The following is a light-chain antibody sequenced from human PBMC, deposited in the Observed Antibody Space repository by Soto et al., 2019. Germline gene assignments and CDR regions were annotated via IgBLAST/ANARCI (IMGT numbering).Light chain of an antibody. CDR2: AAS. CDR3: QQSYSTPPA. V-gene: IGKV1-39*01. J-gene: IGKJ2*01. Sequence: DIQMTQSPSSLSASVGDRVTITCRASQSISSYLNWYQQKPGKAPKLLIYAASSLQSGVQSRFSGSGSGTDFTLTISSLQPVDFATYYCQQSYSTPPAFGQGTKLEIK. CDR1: QSISSY.